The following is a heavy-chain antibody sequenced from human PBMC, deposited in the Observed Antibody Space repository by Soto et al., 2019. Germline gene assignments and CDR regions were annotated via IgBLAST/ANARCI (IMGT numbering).Heavy chain of an antibody. CDR3: ARSRYSSGWYEYFDY. Sequence: GASVKVSCKASGGTFSSYAISWVRQAPGQGLEWMGGIIPIFGTANYAQKFQGRVTITADESTSTAYMELSSLRSEDTAVYYCARSRYSSGWYEYFDYWGQGTLVTVSS. V-gene: IGHV1-69*13. CDR1: GGTFSSYA. D-gene: IGHD6-19*01. CDR2: IIPIFGTA. J-gene: IGHJ4*02.